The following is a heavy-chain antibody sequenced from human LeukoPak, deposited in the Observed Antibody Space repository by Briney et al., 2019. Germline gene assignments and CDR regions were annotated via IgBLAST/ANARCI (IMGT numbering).Heavy chain of an antibody. V-gene: IGHV5-51*01. CDR3: ARRGVGYINWFDP. Sequence: GESLKISCEASGYTFTNYWIGWVRQMPGKGLEWMGIIYPGDSDTRYSPSFQGQVTISADKSINTSYLQWNSLKASDAAMYYCARRGVGYINWFDPWGQGTLVTVSS. J-gene: IGHJ5*02. D-gene: IGHD5-18*01. CDR1: GYTFTNYW. CDR2: IYPGDSDT.